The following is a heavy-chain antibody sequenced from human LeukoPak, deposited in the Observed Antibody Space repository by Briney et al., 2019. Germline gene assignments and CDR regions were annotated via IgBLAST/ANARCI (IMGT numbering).Heavy chain of an antibody. CDR2: MFHSGSS. J-gene: IGHJ4*02. D-gene: IGHD6-13*01. Sequence: SETLSLTCTVSGHSISSGYYWGWIRQPPGKGLEWIGSMFHSGSSYYNPSLKSRVTISLDTSKNQFSLKLNSVTAADTAVYYCARGRYLTTGGGAAAGFLDYWGQGTLVTVSS. V-gene: IGHV4-38-2*02. CDR3: ARGRYLTTGGGAAAGFLDY. CDR1: GHSISSGYY.